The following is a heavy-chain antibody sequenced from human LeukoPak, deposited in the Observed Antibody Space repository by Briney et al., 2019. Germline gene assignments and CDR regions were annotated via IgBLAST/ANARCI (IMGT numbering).Heavy chain of an antibody. J-gene: IGHJ4*02. D-gene: IGHD6-13*01. CDR2: IYYSGST. CDR3: ARGRIAAAGSFDY. V-gene: IGHV4-59*01. CDR1: GGSISSYY. Sequence: SETLSLTCTVSGGSISSYYWSRIRQPPGKGLEWIGYIYYSGSTNYNPSLKSRVTISVDTSKNQFPLKLSSVTAADMAVYYCARGRIAAAGSFDYWGQGTLVTVSS.